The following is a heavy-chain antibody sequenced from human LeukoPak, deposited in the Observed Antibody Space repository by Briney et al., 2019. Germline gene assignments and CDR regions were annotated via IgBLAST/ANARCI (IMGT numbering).Heavy chain of an antibody. CDR3: ARRFPRGGRSLYYYYMDV. Sequence: PSETLSLTCAVSGGSISSSNWWSWVRQPPGKGLEWIGEINHSGSTNYNPSLKSRVTISVDTSKNQFSLKLSSVTAADTAVYYCARRFPRGGRSLYYYYMDVWGKGTTVTVSS. CDR2: INHSGST. J-gene: IGHJ6*03. CDR1: GGSISSSNW. D-gene: IGHD4-23*01. V-gene: IGHV4-4*02.